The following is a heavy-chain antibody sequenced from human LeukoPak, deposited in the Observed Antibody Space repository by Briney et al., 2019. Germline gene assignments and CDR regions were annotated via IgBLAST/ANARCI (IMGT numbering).Heavy chain of an antibody. CDR3: ARDQDYDSSGYSWFDP. Sequence: PSETLSLTCTVSGYSISSGYYWGWIRQPPEKGLEWIGSIYHSGSTYYNPSLKSRVTISVDTSKNQFSLKLSSVTAADTAVYYCARDQDYDSSGYSWFDPWGQGTQVTVSS. CDR2: IYHSGST. CDR1: GYSISSGYY. V-gene: IGHV4-38-2*02. D-gene: IGHD3-22*01. J-gene: IGHJ5*02.